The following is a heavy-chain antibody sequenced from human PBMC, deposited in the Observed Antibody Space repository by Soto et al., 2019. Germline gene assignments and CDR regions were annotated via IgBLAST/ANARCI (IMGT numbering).Heavy chain of an antibody. V-gene: IGHV3-23*01. CDR2: VAGNVSNR. CDR1: GISFTTYA. Sequence: GGSLRLSCAGSGISFTTYAMTWVRQAPGKGLEWVSTVAGNVSNRHYADFVKGRFTISRDNSKNTLSLQMNSLRAEDTAVYYCAGDYLRLNSLNGNYYSYGMDVWGQGTAVTVSS. CDR3: AGDYLRLNSLNGNYYSYGMDV. D-gene: IGHD4-17*01. J-gene: IGHJ6*02.